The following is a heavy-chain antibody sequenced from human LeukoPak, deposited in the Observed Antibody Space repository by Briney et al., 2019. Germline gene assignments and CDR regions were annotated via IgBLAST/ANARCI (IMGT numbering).Heavy chain of an antibody. CDR1: GYTFTSYD. J-gene: IGHJ3*02. V-gene: IGHV1-69*06. CDR3: ARDPSLYYDISTGYYIGPGGAFDI. CDR2: IIPIFGTA. D-gene: IGHD3-9*01. Sequence: SVKVSCKASGYTFTSYDINWVRQATGQGLEWMGGIIPIFGTANYAQKFQGRVTITAEKSTSTAYMELSSLRSEDTAVYYCARDPSLYYDISTGYYIGPGGAFDIWGQGTMVTVSS.